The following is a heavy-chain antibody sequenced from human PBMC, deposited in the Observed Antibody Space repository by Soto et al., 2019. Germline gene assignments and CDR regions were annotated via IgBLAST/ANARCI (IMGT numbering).Heavy chain of an antibody. CDR2: IIPVFGTA. Sequence: QVQLVQSGAEVKKPGSSVKLSCKVSGGTFISYAISWVRQAPGRGLEWMGGIIPVFGTANYTQQFQGRVTITADKSTSTAYMELSSLRSEDTALYYGARGRVTTNFTAFDYWGQGTLVTVSS. CDR1: GGTFISYA. J-gene: IGHJ4*02. CDR3: ARGRVTTNFTAFDY. D-gene: IGHD4-17*01. V-gene: IGHV1-69*06.